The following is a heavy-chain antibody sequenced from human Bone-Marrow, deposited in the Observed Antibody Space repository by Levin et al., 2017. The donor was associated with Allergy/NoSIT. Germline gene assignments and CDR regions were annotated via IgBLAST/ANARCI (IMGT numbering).Heavy chain of an antibody. Sequence: SETLSLTCTVSGGSISSYYWSWIRQPPGKGLEWIGYIYYSGSTNYNPSLKSRVTISVDTSKNQFSLKLSSVTAADTAVYYCARTPNGYCSGGSCYPWFDPWGQGTLVTVSS. CDR2: IYYSGST. D-gene: IGHD2-15*01. V-gene: IGHV4-59*01. CDR3: ARTPNGYCSGGSCYPWFDP. J-gene: IGHJ5*02. CDR1: GGSISSYY.